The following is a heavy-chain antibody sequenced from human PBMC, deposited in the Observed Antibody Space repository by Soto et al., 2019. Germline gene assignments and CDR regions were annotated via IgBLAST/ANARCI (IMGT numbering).Heavy chain of an antibody. V-gene: IGHV3-53*04. Sequence: GGSLRLSCAASGFTVSSNYMSWVRQAPGKGLEWVSVIYSGGSTYYADSVKGRFTISRHNSKNTPYLQMNSLRAEDTAVYYCARVLGYCSGGSCYSDYYYYYYMDVWGKGTTVTVSS. CDR2: IYSGGST. CDR1: GFTVSSNY. J-gene: IGHJ6*03. CDR3: ARVLGYCSGGSCYSDYYYYYYMDV. D-gene: IGHD2-15*01.